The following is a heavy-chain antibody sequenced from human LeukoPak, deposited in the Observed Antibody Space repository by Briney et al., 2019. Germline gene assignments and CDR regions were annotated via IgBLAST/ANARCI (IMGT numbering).Heavy chain of an antibody. CDR1: GYTFTGYY. V-gene: IGHV1-2*02. Sequence: ASVEVSCKASGYTFTGYYMHWVRQAPGQGLEWMGWINPSSGGTDYAQKFQGRVTMIRDTSISTAYMELSRLRSDDTAVYYCARDSYTYRYEPKGFDPWGQGTLVTVSS. J-gene: IGHJ5*02. D-gene: IGHD3-16*02. CDR3: ARDSYTYRYEPKGFDP. CDR2: INPSSGGT.